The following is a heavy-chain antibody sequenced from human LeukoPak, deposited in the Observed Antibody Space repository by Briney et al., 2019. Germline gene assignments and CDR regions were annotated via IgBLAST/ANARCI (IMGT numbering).Heavy chain of an antibody. D-gene: IGHD3-22*01. Sequence: SETLSLTCAVYGGSFSGYYWSWIRQPAGKGLEWIGRIYTSGSTNYNPSLKSRVTMSVDTSKNQFSLKLSSVTAADTAVYYCARGPSYYDSSGYLYYYYMDVWGKGTTVTV. CDR1: GGSFSGYY. V-gene: IGHV4-59*10. CDR2: IYTSGST. J-gene: IGHJ6*03. CDR3: ARGPSYYDSSGYLYYYYMDV.